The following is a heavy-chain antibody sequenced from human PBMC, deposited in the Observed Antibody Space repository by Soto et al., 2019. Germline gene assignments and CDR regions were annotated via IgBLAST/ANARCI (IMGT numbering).Heavy chain of an antibody. CDR3: ARGVGSSPPRY. Sequence: SETLSLTCTVSGGSINGYYWSWIRQPPGKGLEWIGYISYSGNANYIPSLKSRVFMSIDASKNQISLNLTSATAADAAVYYCARGVGSSPPRYWGQGTLVTVSS. V-gene: IGHV4-59*01. D-gene: IGHD1-26*01. CDR2: ISYSGNA. CDR1: GGSINGYY. J-gene: IGHJ4*02.